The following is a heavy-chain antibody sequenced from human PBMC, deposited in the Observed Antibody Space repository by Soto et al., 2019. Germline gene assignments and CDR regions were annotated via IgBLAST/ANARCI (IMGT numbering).Heavy chain of an antibody. CDR3: TPTPGGSSSWS. J-gene: IGHJ5*02. CDR1: GFTFSGSA. V-gene: IGHV3-73*02. Sequence: EVQLVESGGGLVQPGGSLKLSCAASGFTFSGSAMHWVRQASGKGLEWVGRIRSKANSYATAYAASVKGRFTISRDDSKTTAYLQMNSLKTEDTAVYYCTPTPGGSSSWSWGQGTLVTVSS. D-gene: IGHD6-13*01. CDR2: IRSKANSYAT.